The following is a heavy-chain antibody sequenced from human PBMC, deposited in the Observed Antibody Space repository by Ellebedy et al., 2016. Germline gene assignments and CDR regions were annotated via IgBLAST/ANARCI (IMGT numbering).Heavy chain of an antibody. Sequence: SGPTLVKPTQTLTLTCTFSGFSLSTSEVAVGWIRQPPGKALEWLSLIYWNDDKAYSPSLKSRLTITKDTSKNQVVLTMTNMNPVDTATYYCAHAPALIRGVFYFDNWGQGTLVTVSS. CDR2: IYWNDDK. J-gene: IGHJ4*02. D-gene: IGHD3-10*01. CDR1: GFSLSTSEVA. CDR3: AHAPALIRGVFYFDN. V-gene: IGHV2-5*01.